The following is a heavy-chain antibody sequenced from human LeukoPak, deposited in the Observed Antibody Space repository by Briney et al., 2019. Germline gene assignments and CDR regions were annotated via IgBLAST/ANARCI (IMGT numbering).Heavy chain of an antibody. J-gene: IGHJ4*02. V-gene: IGHV1-18*01. CDR3: ARDGHDYGDQIDY. D-gene: IGHD4-17*01. Sequence: ASVKVSCKASGYTFTSYGISWVRQPPGQGLEWMGWISAYNGNTNNEHKLQGRVTITTDTSTSTAYMELRSLRSDDTAVYYCARDGHDYGDQIDYCGQGTLVTVSS. CDR2: ISAYNGNT. CDR1: GYTFTSYG.